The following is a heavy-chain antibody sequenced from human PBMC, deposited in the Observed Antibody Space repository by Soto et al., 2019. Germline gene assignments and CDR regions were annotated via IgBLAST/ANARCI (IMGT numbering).Heavy chain of an antibody. CDR2: IIPIFGTA. D-gene: IGHD3-3*01. V-gene: IGHV1-69*13. CDR3: ARGITIRFLEWLSDPNFDY. CDR1: GGTFSSYA. Sequence: GASVKVSCKASGGTFSSYAISWVRQAPGQGLEWMGGIIPIFGTANYAQKFQGRVTITADESTSTAYMELSSLRSEDTAVYYCARGITIRFLEWLSDPNFDYWGQGTLVTVSS. J-gene: IGHJ4*02.